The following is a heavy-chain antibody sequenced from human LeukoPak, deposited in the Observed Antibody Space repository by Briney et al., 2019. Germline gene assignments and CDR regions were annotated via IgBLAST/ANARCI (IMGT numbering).Heavy chain of an antibody. D-gene: IGHD3-22*01. CDR1: GYSISSGYY. Sequence: PSETLSLTCTASGYSISSGYYWGWIRQPPGKGLEWIGSNYHGGSTFYNPSLKSRVTMSVDTSKNQFSLKLSSVAAADTAVYYCARDRPYDPDVLDYWGQGTLVTVSS. J-gene: IGHJ4*02. V-gene: IGHV4-38-2*02. CDR2: NYHGGST. CDR3: ARDRPYDPDVLDY.